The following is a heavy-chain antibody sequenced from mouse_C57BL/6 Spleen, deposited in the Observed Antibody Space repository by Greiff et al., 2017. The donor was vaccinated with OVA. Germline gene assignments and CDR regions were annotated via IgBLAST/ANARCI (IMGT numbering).Heavy chain of an antibody. CDR3: ARSGTTVVGTDYYAMDY. Sequence: QVQLQQPGAELVRPGTSVKLSCKASGYTFTSYWMHWVKQRPGQGLEWIGVIDPSDSHTNYNQKFKGKATLTVDTSSSTAYMQLSSLTSEDSAVYYCARSGTTVVGTDYYAMDYWGQGTSVTVSS. D-gene: IGHD1-1*01. CDR1: GYTFTSYW. CDR2: IDPSDSHT. J-gene: IGHJ4*01. V-gene: IGHV1-59*01.